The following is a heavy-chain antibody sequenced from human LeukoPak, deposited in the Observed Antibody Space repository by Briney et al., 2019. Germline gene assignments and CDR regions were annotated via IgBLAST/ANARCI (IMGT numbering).Heavy chain of an antibody. CDR1: GGSFSGYY. D-gene: IGHD6-6*01. CDR3: ARGFESIAAPPVGFDY. V-gene: IGHV4-34*01. J-gene: IGHJ4*02. CDR2: INHSGST. Sequence: KPSETLSLTCAVYGGSFSGYYWSWIRQPPGKGLEWIGEINHSGSTNYNSSLKSRVTISVDTSKNQFSLKLSSVTAADTAVYYCARGFESIAAPPVGFDYWGQGTLVTVSS.